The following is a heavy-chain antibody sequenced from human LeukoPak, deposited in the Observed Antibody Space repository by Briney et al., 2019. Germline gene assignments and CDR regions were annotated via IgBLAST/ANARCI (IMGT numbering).Heavy chain of an antibody. CDR2: IRGNGART. CDR3: AKHQQIYGDSLMDV. CDR1: GFTFSNYA. J-gene: IGHJ6*02. D-gene: IGHD4-17*01. Sequence: PGGSLRLSCAASGFTFSNYAMSWVRQAPGKGLEWVSSIRGNGARTDYADSVKGRFTISRDSSKNTLYLQMNSLRAEDTAVYYCAKHQQIYGDSLMDVWGQGTTVTVSS. V-gene: IGHV3-23*01.